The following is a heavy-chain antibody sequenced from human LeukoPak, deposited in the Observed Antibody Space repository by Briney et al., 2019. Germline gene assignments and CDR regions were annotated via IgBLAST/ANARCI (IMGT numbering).Heavy chain of an antibody. J-gene: IGHJ4*02. D-gene: IGHD6-13*01. CDR1: GFTFSSYA. V-gene: IGHV3-30-3*01. CDR3: ARSRDSSSWSTYY. CDR2: ISYDGSNK. Sequence: PGGSLRLSCAASGFTFSSYAMHWVRQAPGKGLEWVAVISYDGSNKYYADSVKGRFTISRDNSKNTLYLQMNSLRAEDTAVYYCARSRDSSSWSTYYWGQGTLVTVSS.